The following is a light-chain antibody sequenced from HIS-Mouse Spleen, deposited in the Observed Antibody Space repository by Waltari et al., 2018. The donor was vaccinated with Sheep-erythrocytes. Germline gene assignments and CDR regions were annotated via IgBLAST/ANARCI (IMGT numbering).Light chain of an antibody. CDR3: AAWDDSLNGYV. CDR2: SNN. J-gene: IGLJ1*01. V-gene: IGLV1-44*01. Sequence: QSVLTQPPSASGTPGQRVTISCSGSSSNIGSNTVNWYQQLPGTAPKILIYSNNQRPSGVPYRFSGSKSGTSASLAISGLQSEDDADYYCAAWDDSLNGYVFGTGTKVTVL. CDR1: SSNIGSNT.